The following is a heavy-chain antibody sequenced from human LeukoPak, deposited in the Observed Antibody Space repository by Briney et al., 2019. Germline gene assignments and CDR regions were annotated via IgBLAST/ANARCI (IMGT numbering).Heavy chain of an antibody. J-gene: IGHJ4*02. CDR1: GFTFSDST. CDR2: IRSKASSYAT. V-gene: IGHV3-73*01. CDR3: TRQAHD. Sequence: QSGGSLKLSCAASGFTFSDSTMHWVRQASGKGLEWVGRIRSKASSYATTHAASVKGRFTISRDDSKNTAFLQMNSLKTEDTAVYYCTRQAHDWGQGTLVTVSS.